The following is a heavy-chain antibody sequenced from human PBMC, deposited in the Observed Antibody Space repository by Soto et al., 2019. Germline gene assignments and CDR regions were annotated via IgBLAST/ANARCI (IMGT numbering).Heavy chain of an antibody. D-gene: IGHD5-18*01. CDR2: ISYDGSNK. CDR1: GFTFSSYG. V-gene: IGHV3-30*18. J-gene: IGHJ4*02. Sequence: LRLSCAASGFTFSSYGMHWVRQAPGKGLEWVAVISYDGSNKYYADSVKGRFTISRDNSKNTLYLQMNSLRAEDTAVYYCAKEYSYGPFDYWGQGTLVTVSS. CDR3: AKEYSYGPFDY.